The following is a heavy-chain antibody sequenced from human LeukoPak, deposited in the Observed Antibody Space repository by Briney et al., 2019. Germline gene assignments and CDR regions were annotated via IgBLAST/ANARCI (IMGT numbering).Heavy chain of an antibody. V-gene: IGHV3-23*01. J-gene: IGHJ4*02. CDR2: MSGSGVYT. CDR3: ARALTTSWYYFDY. Sequence: GGSLRLSCAASGFTFSSYAMSWVRQAPGTGLEWVSSMSGSGVYTYYADSVKGRFTISRDNAKNSLYLQMNSLRAEDTAVYYCARALTTSWYYFDYWGQGTLVTVSS. CDR1: GFTFSSYA. D-gene: IGHD2-2*01.